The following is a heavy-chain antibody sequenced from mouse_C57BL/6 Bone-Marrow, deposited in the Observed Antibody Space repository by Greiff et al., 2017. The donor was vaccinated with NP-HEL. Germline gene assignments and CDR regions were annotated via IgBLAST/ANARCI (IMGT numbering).Heavy chain of an antibody. V-gene: IGHV1-81*01. Sequence: QVQLKQSGAELARPGASVKLSCKASGYTFTSYGISWVKQRTGQGLEWIGEIYPRNGKTYYNEKFKGKATLTADKSSSTAYMELRSLTSEDSAVYYCAGRRFDNWGQGTTLTVSS. CDR2: IYPRNGKT. CDR3: AGRRFDN. CDR1: GYTFTSYG. J-gene: IGHJ2*01. D-gene: IGHD1-2*01.